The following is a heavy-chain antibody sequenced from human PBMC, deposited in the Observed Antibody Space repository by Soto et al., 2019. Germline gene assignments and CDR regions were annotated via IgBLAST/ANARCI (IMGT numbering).Heavy chain of an antibody. V-gene: IGHV4-59*08. Sequence: PSETLSLTCTVFGGSISSYYWSWIRQPPGKGLEWIGYIYYSGSTNYNPSLKSRVTISVDTSKNQFSLKLSSVTAADTAVYYCARRIRYSSSCWFDPWGQGTLVTVS. D-gene: IGHD6-13*01. CDR3: ARRIRYSSSCWFDP. J-gene: IGHJ5*02. CDR1: GGSISSYY. CDR2: IYYSGST.